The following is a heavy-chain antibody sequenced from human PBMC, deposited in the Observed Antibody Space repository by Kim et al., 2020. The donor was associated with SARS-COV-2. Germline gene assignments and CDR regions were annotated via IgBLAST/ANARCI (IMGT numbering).Heavy chain of an antibody. V-gene: IGHV5-10-1*01. CDR3: ARHVGLTLNIVVVADNWFDP. CDR2: IDPSDSYT. CDR1: GYSFTSYW. D-gene: IGHD2-15*01. J-gene: IGHJ5*02. Sequence: GESLKISCKGSGYSFTSYWISWVRQMPGKGLEWMGRIDPSDSYTNYSPSFQGHVTISADKSISTAYLQWSSLKASDTAMYYCARHVGLTLNIVVVADNWFDPWGQGTLVTVSS.